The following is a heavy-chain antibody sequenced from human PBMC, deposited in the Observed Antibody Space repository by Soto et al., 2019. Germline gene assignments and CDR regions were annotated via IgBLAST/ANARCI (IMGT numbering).Heavy chain of an antibody. J-gene: IGHJ4*02. D-gene: IGHD6-19*01. CDR1: GFTFSDYY. CDR3: ARELPWGIAVARGDY. Sequence: GGSLRLSCAASGFTFSDYYMSWIRQAPGKGLEWVSYISSSGSTIYYADSVKGRFTISRDNAKNSLYLQMNSLRAEDTAVYYCARELPWGIAVARGDYWGQGTLVTVSS. V-gene: IGHV3-11*01. CDR2: ISSSGSTI.